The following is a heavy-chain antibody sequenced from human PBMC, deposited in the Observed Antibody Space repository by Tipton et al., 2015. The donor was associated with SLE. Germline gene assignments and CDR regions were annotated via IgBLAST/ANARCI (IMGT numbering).Heavy chain of an antibody. V-gene: IGHV4-59*01. J-gene: IGHJ3*02. CDR1: GGSISSYY. D-gene: IGHD6-19*01. CDR3: ARRYIKQWLAGAFDI. CDR2: IYYSGST. Sequence: LRLSCTVSGGSISSYYWSWIRQPPGKGLEWIGYIYYSGSTNYNPSLKSRVTISVDTSKNQFSLKLSSVTAADTAVYYCARRYIKQWLAGAFDIWGQGTMVPVSS.